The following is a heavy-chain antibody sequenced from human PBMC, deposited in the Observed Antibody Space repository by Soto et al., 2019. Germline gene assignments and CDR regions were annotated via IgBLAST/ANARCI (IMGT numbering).Heavy chain of an antibody. CDR2: IYYSGST. J-gene: IGHJ3*02. D-gene: IGHD2-2*01. CDR3: ARSPPGYVVVPAAIPLKAFDI. CDR1: GGSIISSSYY. Sequence: LPETLSLTCTVSGGSIISSSYYWGWIRQPPGKGLEWIGSIYYSGSTYYNPSLKSRVTISVDTSKNQFSLKLSSVTAADTAVYYCARSPPGYVVVPAAIPLKAFDIWGQGTMVTVSS. V-gene: IGHV4-39*01.